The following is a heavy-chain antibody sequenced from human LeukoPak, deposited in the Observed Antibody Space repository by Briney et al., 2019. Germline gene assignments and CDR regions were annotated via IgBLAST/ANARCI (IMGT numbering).Heavy chain of an antibody. Sequence: SESLSLTCAVYGGSFSSYYWSWIRQPPGKGLEWIAEINHSGSTNYNPSLKSRVTISVDTSKNQFSLKLSSVTAADTAVYFCARGIEWCSSTSCYQYRWFDPWGQGALVTVSS. D-gene: IGHD2-2*01. V-gene: IGHV4-34*01. J-gene: IGHJ5*02. CDR3: ARGIEWCSSTSCYQYRWFDP. CDR2: INHSGST. CDR1: GGSFSSYY.